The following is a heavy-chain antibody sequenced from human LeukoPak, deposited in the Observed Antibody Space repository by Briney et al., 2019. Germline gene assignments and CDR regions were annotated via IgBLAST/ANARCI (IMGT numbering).Heavy chain of an antibody. V-gene: IGHV3-23*01. CDR2: VSGSGGTT. J-gene: IGHJ4*02. CDR1: GFTFSSYA. D-gene: IGHD1-26*01. CDR3: AKALSGIWLYDY. Sequence: GGSLRLSCAASGFTFSSYAMSWVRQAPGKGLEWVTAVSGSGGTTYYADSVKGRFTISRDNSKNTLYLQMNSLRVEDTAAYYCAKALSGIWLYDYWAREPWSPSPQ.